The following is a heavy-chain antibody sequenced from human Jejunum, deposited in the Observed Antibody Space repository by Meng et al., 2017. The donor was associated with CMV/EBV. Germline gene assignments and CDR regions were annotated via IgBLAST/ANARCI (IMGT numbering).Heavy chain of an antibody. V-gene: IGHV3-21*01. Sequence: QLVESGGGLVKPGGSLRLSCAASGLPFNSYSMNWVRQAPGKGLEWVSSISSTNGDIYYADSVKGRFTISRDNAKNSLYLQMNNLRVEDTAVYYCASHKDGYNPFDYWGQGTLVTVSS. CDR2: ISSTNGDI. J-gene: IGHJ4*02. CDR3: ASHKDGYNPFDY. D-gene: IGHD5-24*01. CDR1: GLPFNSYS.